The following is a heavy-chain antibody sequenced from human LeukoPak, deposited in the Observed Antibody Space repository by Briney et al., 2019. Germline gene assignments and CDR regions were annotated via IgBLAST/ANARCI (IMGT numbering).Heavy chain of an antibody. D-gene: IGHD6-19*01. CDR3: ARAGIAVANWFDP. CDR2: IYYSGST. Sequence: SETLSLTCTVSGGSISSYYWSWIRQPPGKGLEWIGYIYYSGSTYYNPSLKSRVTISVDTSKNQFSLKLSSVTAADTAVYYCARAGIAVANWFDPWGQGTPVTVSS. J-gene: IGHJ5*02. CDR1: GGSISSYY. V-gene: IGHV4-59*12.